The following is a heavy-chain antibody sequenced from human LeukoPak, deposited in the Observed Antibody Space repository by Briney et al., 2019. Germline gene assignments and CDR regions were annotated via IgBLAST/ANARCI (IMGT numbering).Heavy chain of an antibody. Sequence: ASVKVSCKASGYTFTCYYMHWVRQAPGQGLEWMGWINPNSGGTNYAQKFQGRVTMTRDKSISTAYMELSRLRSDDTAVYYCARCPPAYSNYLSWFDPWGQGTLVTVSS. CDR1: GYTFTCYY. D-gene: IGHD4-11*01. J-gene: IGHJ5*02. CDR2: INPNSGGT. CDR3: ARCPPAYSNYLSWFDP. V-gene: IGHV1-2*02.